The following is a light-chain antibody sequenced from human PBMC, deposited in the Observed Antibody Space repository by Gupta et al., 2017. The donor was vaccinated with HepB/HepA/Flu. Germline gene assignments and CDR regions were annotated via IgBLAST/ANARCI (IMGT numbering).Light chain of an antibody. CDR1: QSISSW. Sequence: DIQMTQSPSTLSASVGDRVTITCRASQSISSWLAWYQQKPGKAPKLLIYKASSLESGVPSRFSGSGSGTEFTLTIISLQPNDFATYYFQQYNSYSPTFGQGTKVEIK. J-gene: IGKJ1*01. CDR3: QQYNSYSPT. V-gene: IGKV1-5*03. CDR2: KAS.